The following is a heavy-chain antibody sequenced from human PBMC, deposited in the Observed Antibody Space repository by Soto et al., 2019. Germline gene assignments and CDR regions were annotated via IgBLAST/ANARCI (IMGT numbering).Heavy chain of an antibody. D-gene: IGHD1-26*01. V-gene: IGHV1-69*02. CDR3: ARAPTASSPFGY. CDR1: GGTFPNST. CDR2: IIPVLNIA. J-gene: IGHJ4*02. Sequence: QVQLVQSGAEMKRPGSSVKVSCEASGGTFPNSTFNWVRQAPGQGLEWMGRIIPVLNIANYAQNFHGRITITADKSTSTAYLELTSLRSDDTAIYFCARAPTASSPFGYWGQGSLVTVSS.